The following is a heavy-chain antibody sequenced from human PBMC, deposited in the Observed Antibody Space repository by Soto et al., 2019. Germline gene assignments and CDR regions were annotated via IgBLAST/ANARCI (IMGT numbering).Heavy chain of an antibody. CDR3: AAGGTVTLYYYYGMDV. V-gene: IGHV3-23*01. D-gene: IGHD4-17*01. CDR1: GFTFSSYA. Sequence: EVQLLESGGGLVQPGGSLRLSCAASGFTFSSYAMSWVRQAPGKGLEWVSAISGSGGSTYYADSVKGRFTISRDNSKNTLYLQMNSLRAEDTAVYYCAAGGTVTLYYYYGMDVWGQGTTVTVSS. J-gene: IGHJ6*02. CDR2: ISGSGGST.